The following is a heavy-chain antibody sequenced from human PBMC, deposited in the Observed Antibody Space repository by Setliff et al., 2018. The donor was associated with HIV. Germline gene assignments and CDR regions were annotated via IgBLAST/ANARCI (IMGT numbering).Heavy chain of an antibody. J-gene: IGHJ4*02. CDR1: GGSMSSYC. CDR2: IYSTGTT. CDR3: ARGCDGYSLGNFDF. D-gene: IGHD2-21*02. V-gene: IGHV4-4*07. Sequence: SETLSLTCSVSGGSMSSYCWTWIRQSAGKGLEWIGHIYSTGTTNYNSSLKSRLTMSIDTSKNQFSLGLRSLTAADTAVYYCARGCDGYSLGNFDFWGQGTLVTVSS.